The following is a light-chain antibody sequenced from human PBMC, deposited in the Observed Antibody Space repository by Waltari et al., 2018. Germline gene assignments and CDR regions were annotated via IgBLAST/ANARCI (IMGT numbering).Light chain of an antibody. J-gene: IGLJ2*01. CDR3: ATWDNGLNEVV. CDR1: ISNIGNYY. V-gene: IGLV1-51*01. Sequence: QSVLTQPPSVSAAPGQKVTISCSGSISNIGNYYVSWYHQLPGAAPKLLIYDNNKRPSGIPDRFSASKSGTSATLCITGLQVGDEAYYYCATWDNGLNEVVFGGGTKLTVL. CDR2: DNN.